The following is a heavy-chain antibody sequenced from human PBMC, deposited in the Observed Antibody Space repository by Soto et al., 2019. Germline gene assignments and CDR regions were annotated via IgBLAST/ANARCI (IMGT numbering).Heavy chain of an antibody. CDR1: GGSISSGGYY. Sequence: QVQLQESGPGLVKPSQTLSLTCTVSGGSISSGGYYWSWIRQPPGKGLEWIGYIYYSGSTYYNPYLKIRVTIAVDTSKNQFPLKLTSVTAADTAVYYGARGPPPNRSGVWFDPWGQGTLVTVSS. CDR2: IYYSGST. CDR3: ARGPPPNRSGVWFDP. J-gene: IGHJ5*02. V-gene: IGHV4-31*03. D-gene: IGHD3-22*01.